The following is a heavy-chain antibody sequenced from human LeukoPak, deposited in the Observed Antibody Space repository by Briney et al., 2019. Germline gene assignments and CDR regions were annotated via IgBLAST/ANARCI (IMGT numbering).Heavy chain of an antibody. D-gene: IGHD3-10*01. CDR2: ISAFTGNT. J-gene: IGHJ4*02. CDR1: GYTFTTYG. Sequence: GASVKVSCKTSGYTFTTYGISWVRHAPGQGLEYMGWISAFTGNTNYAQKFQGTVAMTMDTSTSTVEMELRSLKFDDTAVYFCARLSYDGEGYWGQGTLVIVSS. CDR3: ARLSYDGEGY. V-gene: IGHV1-18*01.